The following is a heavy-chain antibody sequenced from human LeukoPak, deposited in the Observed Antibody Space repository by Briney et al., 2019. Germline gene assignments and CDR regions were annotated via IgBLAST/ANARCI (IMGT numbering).Heavy chain of an antibody. CDR2: ISYDGSKT. D-gene: IGHD3-16*01. Sequence: GGSLRLSCAPSGFTFSSYGMHRVRQAPGKGLEWVSIISYDGSKTYYGDSVRGRFTISRDNSKNTVDLQMDSLRADDTAVYFCARDLNAAKNGRHYGADWWGQGSLVTVSS. V-gene: IGHV3-33*01. CDR1: GFTFSSYG. J-gene: IGHJ4*02. CDR3: ARDLNAAKNGRHYGADW.